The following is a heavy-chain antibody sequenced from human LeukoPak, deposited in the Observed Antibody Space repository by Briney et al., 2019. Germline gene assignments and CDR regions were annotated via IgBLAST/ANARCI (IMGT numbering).Heavy chain of an antibody. D-gene: IGHD1-1*01. CDR1: GYTITGYY. J-gene: IGHJ4*02. CDR3: GRDRHWNQGNFDY. CDR2: INPNNGGT. V-gene: IGHV1-2*02. Sequence: ASVTVSCKAFGYTITGYYIHWVRQAPGQGLEWMGWINPNNGGTNSAQKFQGRVTMTRDTSIGTAYMELNRLTYDDTAVYYCGRDRHWNQGNFDYWGQGTLVTVSS.